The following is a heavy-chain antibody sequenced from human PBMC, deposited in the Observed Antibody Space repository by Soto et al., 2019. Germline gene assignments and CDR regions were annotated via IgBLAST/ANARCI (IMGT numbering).Heavy chain of an antibody. D-gene: IGHD3-10*01. J-gene: IGHJ4*02. CDR1: GFTFHDYG. Sequence: QVQLVESGGGVVQPGRSLRLSCTASGFTFHDYGIHWVRQAPGKALEWVAGIWYDGSNQHYADSVKGRLTISRDNSNNAVYLQMNSLRDDDTAVYYCARENTMVRGVIYYFDSWGQGSQVTVSS. V-gene: IGHV3-33*01. CDR3: ARENTMVRGVIYYFDS. CDR2: IWYDGSNQ.